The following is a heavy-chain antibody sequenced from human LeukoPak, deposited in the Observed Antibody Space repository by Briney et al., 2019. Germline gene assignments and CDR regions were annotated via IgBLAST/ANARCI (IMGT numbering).Heavy chain of an antibody. CDR2: ISNSGSTI. J-gene: IGHJ6*02. CDR3: ASTSARYYYYGMDV. V-gene: IGHV3-11*04. D-gene: IGHD3-3*01. Sequence: GGSLRLSCAASGFTFSDYYMSWIRQAPGKGLEWVSYISNSGSTIYYADSVKGRFTISRDNAKNSLYLQMNSLRAEDTAVYYCASTSARYYYYGMDVWGQGTTVTVSS. CDR1: GFTFSDYY.